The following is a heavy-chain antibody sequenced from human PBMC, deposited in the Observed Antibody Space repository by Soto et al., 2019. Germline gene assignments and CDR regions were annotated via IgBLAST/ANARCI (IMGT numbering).Heavy chain of an antibody. CDR1: GFSLSRHD. D-gene: IGHD1-1*01. V-gene: IGHV3-23*01. CDR3: VKINWNNVEAA. Sequence: PGGSLRLSCVASGFSLSRHDVNWVRQAPGKGLEWVSGISGSRGVTFLADSVKGRFTISRDISKSAVDLQMYSLKVEDTAVYYCVKINWNNVEAAWGQGTMVTVSS. CDR2: ISGSRGVT. J-gene: IGHJ3*01.